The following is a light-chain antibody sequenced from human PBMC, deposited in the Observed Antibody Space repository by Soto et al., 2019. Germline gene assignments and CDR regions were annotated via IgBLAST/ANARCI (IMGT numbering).Light chain of an antibody. J-gene: IGKJ4*01. CDR2: DAS. Sequence: ESVLKHSGGTLFLSPEERATLSCRASQSVSSYLAWYQQKPGQAPRLLVYDASNRATGIPARFSGSGSGTDFTLTIISLEPEDFAVYYSQHRGIWPPTFGGWTK. CDR1: QSVSSY. V-gene: IGKV3-11*01. CDR3: QHRGIWPPT.